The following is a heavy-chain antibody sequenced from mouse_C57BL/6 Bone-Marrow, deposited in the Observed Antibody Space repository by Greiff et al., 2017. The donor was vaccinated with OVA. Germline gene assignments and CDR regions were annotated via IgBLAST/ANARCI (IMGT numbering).Heavy chain of an antibody. CDR2: IYPANGTT. J-gene: IGHJ4*01. V-gene: IGHV14-3*01. CDR1: GFNIKNTY. CDR3: ARRLYGNYYYAMDY. D-gene: IGHD2-1*01. Sequence: EVQLQQSVAELVRPGASVKLSCTASGFNIKNTYMHWVKQRPEQGLEWIGRIYPANGTTKYAPKFQGKATITADPSSNTAYLQLSSLTSEDTAIYYCARRLYGNYYYAMDYWGQGTSVTVSS.